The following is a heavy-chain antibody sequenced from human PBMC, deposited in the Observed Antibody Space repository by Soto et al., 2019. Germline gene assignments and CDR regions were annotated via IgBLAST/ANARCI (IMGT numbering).Heavy chain of an antibody. V-gene: IGHV3-74*03. CDR1: GFIFSSFW. CDR3: AREGSLGLDV. J-gene: IGHJ6*02. Sequence: EVRLEEAGGGFVQPGGSLRVSCSGSGFIFSSFWMHWVRQGPGKGLEWVSRINGDGASLAYAESVKGRFSISRDNVKNTLHLPMNSLGVDDTAVYFCAREGSLGLDVWGRGTTVTVSS. CDR2: INGDGASL. D-gene: IGHD3-10*01.